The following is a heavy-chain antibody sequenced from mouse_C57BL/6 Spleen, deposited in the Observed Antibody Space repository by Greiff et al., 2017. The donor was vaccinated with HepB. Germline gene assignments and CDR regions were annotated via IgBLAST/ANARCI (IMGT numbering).Heavy chain of an antibody. CDR3: ASFLEGYFDV. CDR2: INPSSGYT. J-gene: IGHJ1*03. Sequence: QVQLQQPGAELVMPGASVKLSCKASGYTFTSYWMHWVKQRPGQGLEWIGYINPSSGYTKYNQKFKDKATLTADKSSSTAYMQLSSLTSEDSAVYYCASFLEGYFDVWGTGTTVTVSS. CDR1: GYTFTSYW. V-gene: IGHV1-7*01.